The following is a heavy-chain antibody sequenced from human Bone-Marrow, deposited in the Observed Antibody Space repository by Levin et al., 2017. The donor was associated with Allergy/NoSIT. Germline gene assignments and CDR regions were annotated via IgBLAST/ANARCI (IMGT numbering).Heavy chain of an antibody. Sequence: GGSLRLSCGGSGFSFSTSIIHWIRQAPGKGLGWVAVISSEGTNTHYANSVKGRFTISRDNGKNTVYLQMNSLRPEDTAIYYCARDQVGATRPGPMDVWGLGTTVIVSS. D-gene: IGHD1-26*01. CDR3: ARDQVGATRPGPMDV. J-gene: IGHJ6*02. V-gene: IGHV3-30*14. CDR2: ISSEGTNT. CDR1: GFSFSTSI.